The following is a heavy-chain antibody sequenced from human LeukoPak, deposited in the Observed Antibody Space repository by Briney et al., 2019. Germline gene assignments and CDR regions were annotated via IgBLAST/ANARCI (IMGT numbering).Heavy chain of an antibody. CDR1: GGSISRYY. D-gene: IGHD3-22*01. V-gene: IGHV4-4*07. J-gene: IGHJ3*02. CDR3: ARGLYYYDSPDAFDI. CDR2: IYTSGST. Sequence: SSETLSLTCTVSGGSISRYYWSWIRQPAGKGLEWIGRIYTSGSTNYNPSLKSRVSMSVDTSKNQFSLKLSSVTAADTAVYYCARGLYYYDSPDAFDIWGQGTMVTVSS.